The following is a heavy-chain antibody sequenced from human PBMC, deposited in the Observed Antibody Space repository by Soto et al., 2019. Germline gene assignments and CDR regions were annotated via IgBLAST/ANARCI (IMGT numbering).Heavy chain of an antibody. J-gene: IGHJ4*02. V-gene: IGHV1-58*02. CDR3: AALFGSYCSGGSCYPRSFDY. CDR2: IVVGSGNT. D-gene: IGHD2-15*01. Sequence: SVKVSCKASGFTFTSSAMQWVRQARGQRLEWIGWIVVGSGNTNYAQKFQERVTITRDMSTSTAYMELSSLRSEDTAVYYCAALFGSYCSGGSCYPRSFDYWGQGTLVTVSS. CDR1: GFTFTSSA.